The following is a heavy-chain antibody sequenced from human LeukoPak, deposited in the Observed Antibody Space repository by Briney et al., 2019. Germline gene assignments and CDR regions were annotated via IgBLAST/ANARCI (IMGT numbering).Heavy chain of an antibody. CDR3: ARGYNSFDI. CDR2: VRNKANRYTT. CDR1: GFTFSDYY. J-gene: IGHJ3*02. Sequence: GGPLRLSCAASGFTFSDYYMDWVRQAPGKGLEWVGRVRNKANRYTTEYAASVRGRFTISRDESKNSLYLEVNSLKTEDTAVYYCARGYNSFDIWGQGTTVTVSS. V-gene: IGHV3-72*01. D-gene: IGHD5-24*01.